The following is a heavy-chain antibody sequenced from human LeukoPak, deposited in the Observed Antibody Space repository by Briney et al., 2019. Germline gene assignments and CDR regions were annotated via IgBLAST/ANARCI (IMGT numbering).Heavy chain of an antibody. CDR1: GFTFSSYA. Sequence: GGSLRLSCAASGFTFSSYAMSWVRQAPGKGLEWVSGLSGSGGYTCYADSVKGRFTISRDNSKNTLYLQMNSLRAEDTAVYYCAKEGPHYYDSSGYSDYWGQGTLVTVSS. V-gene: IGHV3-23*01. J-gene: IGHJ4*02. CDR2: LSGSGGYT. D-gene: IGHD3-22*01. CDR3: AKEGPHYYDSSGYSDY.